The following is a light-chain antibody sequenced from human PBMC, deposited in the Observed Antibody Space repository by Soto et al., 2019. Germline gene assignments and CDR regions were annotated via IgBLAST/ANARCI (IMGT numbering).Light chain of an antibody. CDR3: SSYSISTAYL. Sequence: SALTQPASVSGSPGQSITISCTGTSSDVGGYDYVSWYQLHPGKAPKLMVFEVSNRPSGVSYRFSGSKSGNTASLTISGLQAEDEADYFCSSYSISTAYLFGTGTKV. CDR1: SSDVGGYDY. CDR2: EVS. V-gene: IGLV2-14*01. J-gene: IGLJ1*01.